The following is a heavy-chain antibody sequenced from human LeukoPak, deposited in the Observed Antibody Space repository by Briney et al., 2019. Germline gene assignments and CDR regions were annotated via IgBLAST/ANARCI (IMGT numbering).Heavy chain of an antibody. Sequence: GGTLRLSCAGSGFPFSSYGMSWVRQAPGKGLEWVSGISGSGGSTYYADSVKGRFTISRDNSKNTLYLQMNSLRAEDTAVYYCAKDMVRGVIINYYYYYMDVWGKGTTVTISS. J-gene: IGHJ6*03. D-gene: IGHD3-10*01. V-gene: IGHV3-23*01. CDR1: GFPFSSYG. CDR3: AKDMVRGVIINYYYYYMDV. CDR2: ISGSGGST.